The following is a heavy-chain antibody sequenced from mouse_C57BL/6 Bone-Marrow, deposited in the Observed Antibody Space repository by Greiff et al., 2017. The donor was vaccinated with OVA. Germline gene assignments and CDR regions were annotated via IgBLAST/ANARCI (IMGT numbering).Heavy chain of an antibody. CDR1: GYTFTSYW. V-gene: IGHV1-55*01. CDR3: ASPPSYYSNYRFDY. D-gene: IGHD2-5*01. CDR2: IYPGSGST. Sequence: QVHVKQSGAELVKPGASVKMSCKASGYTFTSYWITWVKQRPGQGLEWIGDIYPGSGSTNYNEKFKSKATLTVDTSSSTAYMQLSSLTSEDSAVYYCASPPSYYSNYRFDYWGQGTTLTVSS. J-gene: IGHJ2*01.